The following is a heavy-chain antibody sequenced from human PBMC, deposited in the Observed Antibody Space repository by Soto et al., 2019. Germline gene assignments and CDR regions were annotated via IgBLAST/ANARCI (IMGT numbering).Heavy chain of an antibody. D-gene: IGHD6-19*01. Sequence: PSETLSLTCAVYGGSFSGYYWSWIRQPPGKGLEWIGEINHSGSTNYNPSLKSRVTISVDTSKNQFSLKLSSVTAADTAGYYWERGPGTAVVYWRQGTLGNGAS. V-gene: IGHV4-34*01. CDR1: GGSFSGYY. J-gene: IGHJ4*02. CDR2: INHSGST. CDR3: ERGPGTAVVY.